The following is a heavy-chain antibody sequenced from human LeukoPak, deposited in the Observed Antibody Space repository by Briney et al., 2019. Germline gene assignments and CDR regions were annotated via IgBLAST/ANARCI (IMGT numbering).Heavy chain of an antibody. CDR2: IIPIFGTA. CDR1: GGTFTSYA. D-gene: IGHD2-2*02. J-gene: IGHJ4*02. V-gene: IGHV1-69*13. CDR3: ARDCSSTSCYTSWNLFDY. Sequence: ASVEVSCKASGGTFTSYAISWVRQAPGQGLEWMGGIIPIFGTANYAQKFQGRGTITADESTSTAYMELSSLRSEDTAVYYCARDCSSTSCYTSWNLFDYWGQGTLVTVSS.